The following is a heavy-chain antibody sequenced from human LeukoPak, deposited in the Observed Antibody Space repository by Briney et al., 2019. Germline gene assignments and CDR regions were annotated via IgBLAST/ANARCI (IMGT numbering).Heavy chain of an antibody. J-gene: IGHJ4*02. CDR2: ISSGGSTI. CDR1: GFTFSSYE. CDR3: ARENGNSYGYLDY. D-gene: IGHD5-18*01. Sequence: SGGSLRLSCAASGFTFSSYEMNWVRQGPGKGPEWVSYISSGGSTIYHADSVKGRFTIARDNAKNSLHLQMNSLRAEDTAVYYCARENGNSYGYLDYWGQGTLVTVSS. V-gene: IGHV3-48*03.